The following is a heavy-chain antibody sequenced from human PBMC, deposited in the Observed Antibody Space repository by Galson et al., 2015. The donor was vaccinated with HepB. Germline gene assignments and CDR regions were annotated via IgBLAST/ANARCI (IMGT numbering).Heavy chain of an antibody. CDR3: ASGPPVTGRNYYCHH. J-gene: IGHJ1*01. D-gene: IGHD1-7*01. V-gene: IGHV1-2*02. CDR2: INPNSGDT. Sequence: SVKVSCKASGYTFTAYYMHWVRQAPGQGLEWMGWINPNSGDTNYAQKFQGRVTMTRDTSVTTAYMELGRLTSDDTAVYYCASGPPVTGRNYYCHHWGQGTLVTVSS. CDR1: GYTFTAYY.